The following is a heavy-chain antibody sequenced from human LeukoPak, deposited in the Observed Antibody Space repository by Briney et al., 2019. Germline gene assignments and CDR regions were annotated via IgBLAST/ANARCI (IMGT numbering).Heavy chain of an antibody. CDR3: VRQGGWGGAASLIEF. V-gene: IGHV4-39*01. CDR2: MFYRGST. J-gene: IGHJ4*02. CDR1: GVSISTSTHY. D-gene: IGHD2-15*01. Sequence: SETLSLTRTVSGVSISTSTHYWAWIRQPPGKGLEWIASMFYRGSTYYNASLRSRVTLSVDTSMNQFSLKLSSVTASDTATFYCVRQGGWGGAASLIEFWGQGTLVTVSS.